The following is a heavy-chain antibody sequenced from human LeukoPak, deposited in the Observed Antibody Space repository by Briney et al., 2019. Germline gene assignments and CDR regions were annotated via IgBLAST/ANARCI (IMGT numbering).Heavy chain of an antibody. CDR1: GGSITSYY. CDR2: IKQDGSEK. CDR3: ARHGYYYYYMDV. V-gene: IGHV3-7*01. Sequence: PSETLSLTCTVSGGSITSYYWSWVRQAPGKGLEWVANIKQDGSEKYYVDSVKGRFTISRDNAKNSLYLQMNSLRAEDTAVYYCARHGYYYYYMDVWGQRDHGHRLL. J-gene: IGHJ6*03.